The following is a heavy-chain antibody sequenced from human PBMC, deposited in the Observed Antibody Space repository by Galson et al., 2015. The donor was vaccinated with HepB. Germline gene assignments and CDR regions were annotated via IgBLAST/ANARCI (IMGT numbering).Heavy chain of an antibody. CDR1: GFTFSTYS. Sequence: SLRLSCAASGFTFSTYSMNWVRQAPGKGLEWVSSLSSSSSSYIYYADSVKGRFTISRDNAKNSLYLQMNSLRAEDTAVYYCARGGQGDIVVLPAAMLDYWGQGTLVTVSS. J-gene: IGHJ4*02. CDR2: LSSSSSSYI. CDR3: ARGGQGDIVVLPAAMLDY. D-gene: IGHD2-2*01. V-gene: IGHV3-21*01.